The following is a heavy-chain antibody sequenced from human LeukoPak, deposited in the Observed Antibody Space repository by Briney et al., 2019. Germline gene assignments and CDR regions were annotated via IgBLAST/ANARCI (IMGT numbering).Heavy chain of an antibody. CDR2: INHSGST. CDR3: ARDISGGSYNFDC. J-gene: IGHJ4*02. V-gene: IGHV4-34*01. CDR1: GGSFSGYY. D-gene: IGHD1-26*01. Sequence: SETLSLTCAVYGGSFSGYYWSWIRQPPGKGLEWIGEINHSGSTNYNPSLKSRVTISVDTSKNQFSLKLSSVTAADTAVYYCARDISGGSYNFDCWGQGTLVTVSS.